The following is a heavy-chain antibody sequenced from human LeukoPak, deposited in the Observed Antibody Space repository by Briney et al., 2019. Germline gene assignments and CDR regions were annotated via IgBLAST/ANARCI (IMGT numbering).Heavy chain of an antibody. D-gene: IGHD2-15*01. J-gene: IGHJ4*02. CDR3: ARQMVASPSAFDY. V-gene: IGHV1-2*02. CDR2: INPNSGGT. CDR1: GYTFTGYY. Sequence: ASVKVSCKASGYTFTGYYVHWVRQAPGKGLEWMRWINPNSGGTNYAQKFQGRVTMTRDTSISTAYMELSRLRSDDTAVYYSARQMVASPSAFDYWGQGTLVTVSS.